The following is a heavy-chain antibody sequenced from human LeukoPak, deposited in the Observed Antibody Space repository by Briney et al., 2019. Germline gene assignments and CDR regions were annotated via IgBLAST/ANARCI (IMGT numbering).Heavy chain of an antibody. CDR1: GFTFSTSG. J-gene: IGHJ4*02. Sequence: GGSLRLSCTSSGFTFSTSGMHWVRQAPGKGLEWVAFINNDGSRIYIADSVKGRFTISRDNSRNTLYVHMSSLRVEDTAVYYCARDNGYNWAGYDYWGQGTLVTVSS. CDR2: INNDGSRI. V-gene: IGHV3-33*08. CDR3: ARDNGYNWAGYDY. D-gene: IGHD5-24*01.